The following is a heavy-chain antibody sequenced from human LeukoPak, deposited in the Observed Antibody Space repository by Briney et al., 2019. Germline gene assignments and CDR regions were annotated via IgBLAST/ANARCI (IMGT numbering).Heavy chain of an antibody. J-gene: IGHJ5*02. CDR2: TYYRSKWYD. CDR1: GDSVSSNSAS. CDR3: ARGGSGWTVSLFDN. V-gene: IGHV6-1*01. D-gene: IGHD6-25*01. Sequence: SQSLSLTFAISGDSVSSNSASWNWLRQSPSRGLEWLGRTYYRSKWYDDYAVSVKGRITITPDTSKNQVSLQLNSVTPDDTAIYYCARGGSGWTVSLFDNWGQGTLVTVSS.